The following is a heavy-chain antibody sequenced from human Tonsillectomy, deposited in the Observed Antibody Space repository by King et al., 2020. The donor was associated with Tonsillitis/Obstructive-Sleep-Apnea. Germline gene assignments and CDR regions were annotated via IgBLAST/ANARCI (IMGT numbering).Heavy chain of an antibody. J-gene: IGHJ5*02. Sequence: VQLVQSGAEVKKPGASVKVSCKASGYTFTGYYMHWVRQAPGQGLEWMGWINPNSGGTNYAQKFQGRVTMTRDTSISTAYMELSRLRSDDTAVYYCARGGRSYYDILTGYPHNNWFDPWGQGTLVTVSS. CDR1: GYTFTGYY. CDR2: INPNSGGT. D-gene: IGHD3-9*01. V-gene: IGHV1-2*02. CDR3: ARGGRSYYDILTGYPHNNWFDP.